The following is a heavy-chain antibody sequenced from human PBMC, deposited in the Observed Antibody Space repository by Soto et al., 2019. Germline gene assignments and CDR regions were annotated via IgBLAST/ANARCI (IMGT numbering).Heavy chain of an antibody. V-gene: IGHV4-59*12. CDR1: GGSISSYY. D-gene: IGHD1-7*01. Sequence: SETLSLTCTVSGGSISSYYWSWIRQPPWKGLEWIGYIYYSGSTNYNPSLKSRVTISVDTSKNQFSLKLSSVTAADTAMYYCARDGVSSTEYTWNYGTYFDYWGQGALVTVSS. J-gene: IGHJ4*02. CDR3: ARDGVSSTEYTWNYGTYFDY. CDR2: IYYSGST.